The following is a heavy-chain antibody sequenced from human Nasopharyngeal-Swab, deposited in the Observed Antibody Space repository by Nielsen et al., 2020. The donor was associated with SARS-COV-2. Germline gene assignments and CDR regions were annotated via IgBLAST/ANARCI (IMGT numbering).Heavy chain of an antibody. D-gene: IGHD1-26*01. V-gene: IGHV3-7*01. CDR1: GFTFTNHW. CDR2: INQAGSVQ. J-gene: IGHJ4*02. Sequence: GESLKISCAAPGFTFTNHWMSWVRQAPGKGLEWLANINQAGSVQKYVDSVKGRFFISRDNTEKTLFLQMNSLTVGDTAVYYCVRNGGALDFWGQGTMVTVSS. CDR3: VRNGGALDF.